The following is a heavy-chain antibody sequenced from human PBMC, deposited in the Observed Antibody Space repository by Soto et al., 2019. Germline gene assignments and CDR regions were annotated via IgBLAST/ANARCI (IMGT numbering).Heavy chain of an antibody. J-gene: IGHJ4*02. V-gene: IGHV1-18*01. CDR3: AREDAPRLS. Sequence: QVQLVQSGAEVKKPGASVKVSCKASGYTFTSYGISWVRQAPGQGLEWMGWISAYNANTNDAQKLQGRVTMTTDTSTRRAYMELRAARSDDTDVSYSAREDAPRLSWGQGTLVTVSS. CDR1: GYTFTSYG. CDR2: ISAYNANT.